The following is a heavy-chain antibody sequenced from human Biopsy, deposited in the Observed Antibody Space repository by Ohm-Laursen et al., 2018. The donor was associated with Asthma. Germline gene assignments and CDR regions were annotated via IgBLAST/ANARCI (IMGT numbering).Heavy chain of an antibody. J-gene: IGHJ5*02. Sequence: TLSLTCPGSGGSINIGDYYWSWIRQHPVKGLEWIGYIYYSGSTYYNPSLKSRVSISLDTSKNQFSLSLTSVTAADTAVYYCARTTYGDDGFDPWGQGTLVTVSS. CDR2: IYYSGST. CDR3: ARTTYGDDGFDP. D-gene: IGHD4-17*01. CDR1: GGSINIGDYY. V-gene: IGHV4-31*03.